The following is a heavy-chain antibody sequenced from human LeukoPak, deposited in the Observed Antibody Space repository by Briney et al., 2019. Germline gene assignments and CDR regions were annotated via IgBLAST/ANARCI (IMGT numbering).Heavy chain of an antibody. CDR2: IYCRGST. CDR1: GGSISNYY. J-gene: IGHJ4*02. CDR3: ARVVGDGYSDF. Sequence: SETLSLTCTVSGGSISNYYWSWIRHPPGKGLEWIGYIYCRGSTNYNPSLKSRLTISVDTSKNQFSLMLSSVTAADTAVYYCARVVGDGYSDFWGQGTLVTVSS. V-gene: IGHV4-59*01. D-gene: IGHD5-24*01.